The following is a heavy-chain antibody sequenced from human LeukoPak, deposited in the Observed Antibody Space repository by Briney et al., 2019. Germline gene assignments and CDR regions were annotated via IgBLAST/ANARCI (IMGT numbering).Heavy chain of an antibody. D-gene: IGHD3-3*01. V-gene: IGHV3-48*01. CDR1: GFTFSSYS. J-gene: IGHJ4*02. CDR2: ISSSSSSI. CDR3: ARADFWSGYYMDY. Sequence: GGSLRLSCAASGFTFSSYSMNWVRQAPGKGLEWVSYISSSSSSIYYADSVKGRFTISRDNAKNALYTQMNSLRAEDTAVYYCARADFWSGYYMDYWGQGTLVTVSS.